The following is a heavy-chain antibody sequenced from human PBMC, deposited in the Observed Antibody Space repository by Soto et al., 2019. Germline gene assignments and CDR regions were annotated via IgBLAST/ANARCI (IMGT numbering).Heavy chain of an antibody. D-gene: IGHD3-16*01. CDR1: GFTFSDYY. CDR3: AKDMRIRAEGAFDI. CDR2: ISSSGSTT. Sequence: GGSLRLSCAASGFTFSDYYMSWIRQAPGKGLEWVSYISSSGSTTYYADSVKGRFTISRDNSKNTLYLQMNSLRAEDTAVYCCAKDMRIRAEGAFDIWGQGTMVTVSS. V-gene: IGHV3-11*01. J-gene: IGHJ3*02.